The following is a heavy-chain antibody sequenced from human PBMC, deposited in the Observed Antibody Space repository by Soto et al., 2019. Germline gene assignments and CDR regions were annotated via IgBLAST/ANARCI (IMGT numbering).Heavy chain of an antibody. D-gene: IGHD3-22*01. CDR2: ISAYNGNT. CDR3: ARAGHYYDSSGYAT. Sequence: QVKLVQSGTEVKKPGASMKVSCKASGYSFATSGISWVRQAPGQGLEWMGRISAYNGNTNYEQKLKDRVTMTTDTSTSTAYLELRSLRSDDTAVYYCARAGHYYDSSGYATWGQGTLVTVS. J-gene: IGHJ5*02. CDR1: GYSFATSG. V-gene: IGHV1-18*01.